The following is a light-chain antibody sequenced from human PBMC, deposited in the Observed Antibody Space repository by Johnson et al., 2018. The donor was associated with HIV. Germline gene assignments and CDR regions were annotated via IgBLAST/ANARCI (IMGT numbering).Light chain of an antibody. J-gene: IGLJ1*01. CDR3: GTWDTSLSAYV. Sequence: QSVLTQPPSVSAAPGQKVTISCSGSSSNVGNNYVSWYQCLPGTAPKLLIFENNKRPSGIPDRFSGSKSGTSATLAITGLHTGDEADYYCGTWDTSLSAYVFGTGTKVTVL. CDR2: ENN. V-gene: IGLV1-51*02. CDR1: SSNVGNNY.